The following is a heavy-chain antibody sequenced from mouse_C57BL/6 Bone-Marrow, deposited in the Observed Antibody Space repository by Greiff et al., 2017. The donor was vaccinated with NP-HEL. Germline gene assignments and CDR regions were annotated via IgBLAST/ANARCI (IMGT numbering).Heavy chain of an antibody. J-gene: IGHJ4*01. CDR3: ARRIVRGDYAMDY. CDR2: ISDGGSYT. D-gene: IGHD2-12*01. V-gene: IGHV5-4*03. CDR1: GFTFSSYA. Sequence: EVKLVESGGGLVTPGGSLKLSCAASGFTFSSYAMSWVRQAPEKRLEWVATISDGGSYTYYPDNVKGRFTISRDNAKNNLYLQMSHLKSEDTAMYYWARRIVRGDYAMDYWGQGTSVTVSS.